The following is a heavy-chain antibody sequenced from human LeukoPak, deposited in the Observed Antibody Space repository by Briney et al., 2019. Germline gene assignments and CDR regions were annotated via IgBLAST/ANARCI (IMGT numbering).Heavy chain of an antibody. CDR1: GGSISSYY. J-gene: IGHJ3*02. Sequence: SETLSLTCTVSGGSISSYYWSWIRQPPGKGLEWIGYIYYSGGTNYNPSLKSRVTISVDTSKNQFSLKLSSVTAADTAVYYCARERYYYDSSGYYGFRAFDIWGQGTMVTVSS. D-gene: IGHD3-22*01. CDR2: IYYSGGT. CDR3: ARERYYYDSSGYYGFRAFDI. V-gene: IGHV4-59*01.